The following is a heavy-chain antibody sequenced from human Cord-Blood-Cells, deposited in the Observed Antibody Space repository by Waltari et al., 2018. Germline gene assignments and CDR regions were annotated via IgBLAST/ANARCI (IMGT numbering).Heavy chain of an antibody. D-gene: IGHD6-19*01. Sequence: QVQLQQWGAGLLKPSETLSLTCAVYGGSFSGYYWSWIRQPPGKGLEWIGEINHSGSTNYNPSRKSRVTISVDTSKNQFSRKLSSVTAADTAVYYCATLGGSGWYFDYWGQGTLVTVSS. CDR1: GGSFSGYY. V-gene: IGHV4-34*01. CDR3: ATLGGSGWYFDY. J-gene: IGHJ4*02. CDR2: INHSGST.